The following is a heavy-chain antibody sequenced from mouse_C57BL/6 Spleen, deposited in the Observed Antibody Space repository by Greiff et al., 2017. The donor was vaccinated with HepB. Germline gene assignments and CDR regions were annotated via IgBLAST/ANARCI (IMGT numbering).Heavy chain of an antibody. V-gene: IGHV1-85*01. Sequence: QVQLKESGPELVKPGASVKLSCKASGYTFTSYDINWVKQRPGQGLEWIGWIYPRVGSTKYNEKFKGKATLTVDTSSSTAYMELHSLTSEDSAVYFCARGPFITTVAHWYFDVWGTGTTVTVSS. CDR2: IYPRVGST. CDR1: GYTFTSYD. J-gene: IGHJ1*03. D-gene: IGHD1-1*01. CDR3: ARGPFITTVAHWYFDV.